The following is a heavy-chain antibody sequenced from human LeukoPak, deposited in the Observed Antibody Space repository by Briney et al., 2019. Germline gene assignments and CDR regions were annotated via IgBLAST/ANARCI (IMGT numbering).Heavy chain of an antibody. CDR1: GGSISSGDYY. J-gene: IGHJ5*02. V-gene: IGHV4-61*02. CDR3: ARGSRWSLNWFDP. D-gene: IGHD4-23*01. Sequence: SETLSLTCTVSGGSISSGDYYWSWIRQPPGKGLEWIGRIYTSGSTNYNPSLKSRVTMSVDTSKNQFSLKLSSVTAADTAVYYCARGSRWSLNWFDPWGQGTLVTVSS. CDR2: IYTSGST.